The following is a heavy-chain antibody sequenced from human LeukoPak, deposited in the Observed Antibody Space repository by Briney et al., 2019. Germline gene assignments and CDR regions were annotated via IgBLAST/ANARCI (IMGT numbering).Heavy chain of an antibody. CDR1: GGSFSGYY. CDR3: ARVLKDYDFDY. D-gene: IGHD3-3*01. V-gene: IGHV4-34*01. CDR2: INHSGST. Sequence: SETLSLTCAVYGGSFSGYYWSWIRQPPGKGLEWIGEINHSGSTNYNPSLKSRVTISVDTSKNQFSLKLSSVTAADTAVYYCARVLKDYDFDYWGQGALVTVSS. J-gene: IGHJ4*02.